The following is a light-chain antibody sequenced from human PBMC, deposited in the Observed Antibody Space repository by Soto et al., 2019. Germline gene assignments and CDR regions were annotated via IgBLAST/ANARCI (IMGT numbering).Light chain of an antibody. V-gene: IGKV3D-15*01. Sequence: EIVMTQSPGTLSVSPGERATLSCRANQSVSINLAWYQQKPGQAPRLLIYDASTRATGIPARFSGSGSGTEFTLTISSLQSKDFAVYYCQQYNNWHPLTFGGGTKVEIK. CDR3: QQYNNWHPLT. J-gene: IGKJ4*01. CDR1: QSVSIN. CDR2: DAS.